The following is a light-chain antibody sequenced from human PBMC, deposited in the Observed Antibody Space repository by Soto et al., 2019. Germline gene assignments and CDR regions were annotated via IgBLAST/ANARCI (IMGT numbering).Light chain of an antibody. CDR3: HHYNNWPHT. CDR1: QSVASN. J-gene: IGKJ4*01. CDR2: GAS. V-gene: IGKV3-15*01. Sequence: DIVMTQSPATLSVSPGERATLSCRASQSVASNLAWYQQRPGQAPRLLIYGASTRATGVPVRFSGSGSGTEFPLIISMLQSEDSAVYYCHHYNNWPHTFGGGTKVEIK.